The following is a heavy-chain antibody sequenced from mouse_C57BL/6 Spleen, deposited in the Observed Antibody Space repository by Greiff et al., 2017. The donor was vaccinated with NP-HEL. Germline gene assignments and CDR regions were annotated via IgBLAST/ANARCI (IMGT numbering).Heavy chain of an antibody. J-gene: IGHJ3*01. D-gene: IGHD4-1*01. Sequence: EVQVVESGPVLVKPGASVKMSCKASGYTFTDYYMNWVKQSHGKSLEWIGVINPYNGGTSYNQKFKGKATLTVDKSSSTAYMELNSLTSEDSAVYYCARLGWDGAWFAYWGQGTLVTVSA. CDR2: INPYNGGT. CDR1: GYTFTDYY. CDR3: ARLGWDGAWFAY. V-gene: IGHV1-19*01.